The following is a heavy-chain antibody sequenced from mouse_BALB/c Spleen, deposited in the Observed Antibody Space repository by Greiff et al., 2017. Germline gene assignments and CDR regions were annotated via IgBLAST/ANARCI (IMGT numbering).Heavy chain of an antibody. D-gene: IGHD3-1*01. CDR1: GYAFSSYW. CDR3: SREGGSGYPCFAY. J-gene: IGHJ3*01. V-gene: IGHV1-80*01. CDR2: IYPGDGDT. Sequence: VQVVESGAELVRPGSSVKISCKASGYAFSSYWMNWVKQRPGQGLEWIGQIYPGDGDTNYNGKFKGKATLTADKSSSTAYMQLSSLTSEDSAVYFCSREGGSGYPCFAYWGQGTLVTVSA.